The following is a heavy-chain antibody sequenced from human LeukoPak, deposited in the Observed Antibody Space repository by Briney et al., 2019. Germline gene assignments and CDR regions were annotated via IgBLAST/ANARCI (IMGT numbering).Heavy chain of an antibody. CDR1: GGSISSHNW. J-gene: IGHJ5*02. CDR2: IFHNGNT. Sequence: SETLSLTCAVSGGSISSHNWWSWVRQPPGKGLEWIGEIFHNGNTGYNPSLKSRVTISVDKSSDQFSLNLISVTAADTAVYYCARGRIVGATTCWFDPWGQGTLVTVSS. D-gene: IGHD1-26*01. V-gene: IGHV4-4*02. CDR3: ARGRIVGATTCWFDP.